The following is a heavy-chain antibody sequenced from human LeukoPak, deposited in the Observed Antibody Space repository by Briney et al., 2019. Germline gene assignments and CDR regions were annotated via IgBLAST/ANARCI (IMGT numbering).Heavy chain of an antibody. D-gene: IGHD3-22*01. CDR1: GGSIRGYY. Sequence: PSETLSLTCTVSGGSIRGYYWSWIRQPPGKGLEYIGYIYYSGITNYNPSLKSRVTISVDTSKNQFSLRLNSVTAADTAVYYCARVKGTYYYDSSGYFNGAFDIWGQGTMVTVSS. CDR3: ARVKGTYYYDSSGYFNGAFDI. J-gene: IGHJ3*02. CDR2: IYYSGIT. V-gene: IGHV4-59*01.